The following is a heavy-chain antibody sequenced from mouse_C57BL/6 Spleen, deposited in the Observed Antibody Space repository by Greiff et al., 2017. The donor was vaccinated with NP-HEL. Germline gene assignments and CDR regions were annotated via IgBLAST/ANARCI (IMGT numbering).Heavy chain of an antibody. Sequence: EVQLVESGGGLVKPGGSLKLSCAASGFTFSDYGMHWVRQAPEKGLEWVAYISSGSSTIYYADKVKGRFTISRDNAKNTLFLQMTSLRSADTAMYYCARGTAQATFAYWGQGTLVTVSA. V-gene: IGHV5-17*01. J-gene: IGHJ3*01. CDR1: GFTFSDYG. D-gene: IGHD3-2*02. CDR2: ISSGSSTI. CDR3: ARGTAQATFAY.